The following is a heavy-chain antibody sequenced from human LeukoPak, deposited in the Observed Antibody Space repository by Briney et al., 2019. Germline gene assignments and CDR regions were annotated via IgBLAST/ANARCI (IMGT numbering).Heavy chain of an antibody. CDR2: INPNSGGT. V-gene: IGHV1-2*02. Sequence: ASVTVSCKASGYTFTGYYMHWVRQAPGQGLEWMGWINPNSGGTNYAQKFQGRVTMTRDTSISTAYMELSSLRSEDTAVYYCARGYDILTGRNWFDPWGQGTLVTVSS. CDR3: ARGYDILTGRNWFDP. J-gene: IGHJ5*02. CDR1: GYTFTGYY. D-gene: IGHD3-9*01.